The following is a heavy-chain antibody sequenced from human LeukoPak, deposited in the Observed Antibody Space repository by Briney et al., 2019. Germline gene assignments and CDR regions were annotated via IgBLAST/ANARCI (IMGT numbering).Heavy chain of an antibody. CDR2: ISGSGGST. V-gene: IGHV3-23*01. CDR3: ASCSSTSCYAHYFDY. D-gene: IGHD2-2*01. J-gene: IGHJ4*02. CDR1: GFTFSSYA. Sequence: PGGSLRLSCAASGFTFSSYAMSWVRQAPGKGLEWVSAISGSGGSTYYADSVKGRFTISRDNSKNTLYLQMNSLRVEDTAVYYCASCSSTSCYAHYFDYWGQGTLVTVSS.